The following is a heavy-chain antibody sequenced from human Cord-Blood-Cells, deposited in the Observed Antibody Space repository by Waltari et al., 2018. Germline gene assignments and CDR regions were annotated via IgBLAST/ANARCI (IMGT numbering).Heavy chain of an antibody. D-gene: IGHD6-13*01. CDR3: ARRTPGIAAAGYFDY. CDR2: INHSGST. V-gene: IGHV4-34*01. J-gene: IGHJ4*02. Sequence: QVQLQQWGAGLLKPSETLSLTCAVYGGSLSGYYWSWLRQPPGKGLEWIGEINHSGSTNYNPSLKSRVTISVDTSKNQFSLKLSSVTAADTAVYYCARRTPGIAAAGYFDYWGQGTLVTVSS. CDR1: GGSLSGYY.